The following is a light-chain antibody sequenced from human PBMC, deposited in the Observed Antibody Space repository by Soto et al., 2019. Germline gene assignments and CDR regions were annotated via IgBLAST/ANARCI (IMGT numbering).Light chain of an antibody. CDR1: SSDIGAYDY. Sequence: QSALTQPASVSGSPGQSITISCTGTSSDIGAYDYVSWFQQHSGNAPKLIIFDVSKRPSAVSHRFSGSKSGNTASLTISGLQAEDEADYYCSSYTASTTLLFGGGTKLTVL. CDR2: DVS. J-gene: IGLJ2*01. V-gene: IGLV2-14*03. CDR3: SSYTASTTLL.